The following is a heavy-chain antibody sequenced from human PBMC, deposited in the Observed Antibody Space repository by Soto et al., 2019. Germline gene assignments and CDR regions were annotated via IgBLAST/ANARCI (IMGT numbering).Heavy chain of an antibody. Sequence: SETLSLTCAVSGYSISSGYYWGWIRQPPGKGLEWTGNIHHSGTTYYNPSLKSRVTISIDRSKNQFSLKLISVTAADTAVYYCERAGDTMVRGVIIMNYYGMDVWGQGTTVTVSS. CDR2: IHHSGTT. CDR3: ERAGDTMVRGVIIMNYYGMDV. J-gene: IGHJ6*02. D-gene: IGHD3-10*01. CDR1: GYSISSGYY. V-gene: IGHV4-38-2*01.